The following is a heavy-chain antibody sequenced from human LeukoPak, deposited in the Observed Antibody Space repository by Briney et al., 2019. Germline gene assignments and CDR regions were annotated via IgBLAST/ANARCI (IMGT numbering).Heavy chain of an antibody. CDR3: ARDRLGGDRPLNWFDP. V-gene: IGHV4-4*07. J-gene: IGHJ5*02. D-gene: IGHD2-21*02. CDR1: GGSISSYY. Sequence: NPSETLSLTCTVSGGSISSYYWSWLRQPAGKGLEWIGRIYTSGSTNYNPSLKSRVTMSVDTSKNQFSLKLSSVTAADTAVYYCARDRLGGDRPLNWFDPWGQGTLVTVSS. CDR2: IYTSGST.